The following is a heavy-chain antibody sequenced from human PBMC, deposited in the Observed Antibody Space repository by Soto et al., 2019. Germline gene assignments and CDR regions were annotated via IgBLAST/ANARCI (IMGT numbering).Heavy chain of an antibody. CDR3: ARENSVQAWLHHFDH. J-gene: IGHJ4*02. Sequence: SLRVSCESSVFSCISFAMNWVRQAPGRGLEWVSYISDDGAPIYYADSLKGRFTISRDNAKNSLSLQMNNLRAEDTAVYYCARENSVQAWLHHFDHWGLGTLVTVS. CDR1: VFSCISFA. D-gene: IGHD5-18*01. CDR2: ISDDGAPI. V-gene: IGHV3-48*03.